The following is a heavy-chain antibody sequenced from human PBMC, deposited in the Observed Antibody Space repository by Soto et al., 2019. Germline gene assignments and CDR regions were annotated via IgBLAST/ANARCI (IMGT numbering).Heavy chain of an antibody. CDR1: GFTFSSYD. D-gene: IGHD4-17*01. J-gene: IGHJ3*02. V-gene: IGHV3-13*01. Sequence: GGSLRLSCAASGFTFSSYDMHWVRQATGKGLEWVSAIGTAGDTYYPGSVKGRFTISRENAKNSLYLQMNSLRAEDTAVYYCARMGDDYGDYGCLDIWGQGTMVTVSS. CDR2: IGTAGDT. CDR3: ARMGDDYGDYGCLDI.